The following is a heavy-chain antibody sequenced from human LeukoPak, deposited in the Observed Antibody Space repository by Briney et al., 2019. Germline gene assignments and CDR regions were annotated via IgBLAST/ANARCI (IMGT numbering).Heavy chain of an antibody. J-gene: IGHJ5*02. Sequence: SETLSLTCALYGASFNDYYWSWIRHSPTKGLEWIGEVNHSGSAKYNPSLKSRVTISADKSKNQFFLRLSPVAAADSGVYYCARERASNNHDNWFDPWGQGTLVTVSS. V-gene: IGHV4-34*01. CDR1: GASFNDYY. CDR2: VNHSGSA. CDR3: ARERASNNHDNWFDP.